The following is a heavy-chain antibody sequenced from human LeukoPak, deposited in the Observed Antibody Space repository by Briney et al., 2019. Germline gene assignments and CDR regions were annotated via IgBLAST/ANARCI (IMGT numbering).Heavy chain of an antibody. CDR1: GYTFTGYY. J-gene: IGHJ1*01. D-gene: IGHD1-1*01. CDR3: ARGRLPSTGMIQH. CDR2: ISPNSGGT. Sequence: PKASVKVSCKASGYTFTGYYMHWVRQAPGQGLEWMGWISPNSGGTNYAQKFQGRVTMTRDTSISTAYMELSRLRSDDTAVYYCARGRLPSTGMIQHWGQGTLVTVSS. V-gene: IGHV1-2*02.